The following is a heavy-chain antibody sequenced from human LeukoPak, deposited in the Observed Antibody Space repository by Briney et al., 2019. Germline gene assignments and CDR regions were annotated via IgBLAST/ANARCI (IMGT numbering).Heavy chain of an antibody. V-gene: IGHV3-23*01. Sequence: PGGSLRLSCAASGFTFSSYAMSWVRQAPGKGLEWVSAISGSGGSTYYADSVKGRFTISRDNSKNTLYLQMNSLRAEDTAVYYCAKPPKYCSGGSCYQNWYFDLWAVAPWSLSPQ. J-gene: IGHJ2*01. CDR3: AKPPKYCSGGSCYQNWYFDL. D-gene: IGHD2-15*01. CDR2: ISGSGGST. CDR1: GFTFSSYA.